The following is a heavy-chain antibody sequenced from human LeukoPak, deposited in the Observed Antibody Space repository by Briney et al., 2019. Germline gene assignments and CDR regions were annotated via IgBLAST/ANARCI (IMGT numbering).Heavy chain of an antibody. Sequence: GGSLRLSCAASGFTFSSYSMNWVRQAPGKGLEWVSSISSSSSYIYYADSVKGRFTISRDNSKNTVSLQMNSLRGEDTAVYYCAKDDAWGRYKDWGQGTLVTVSS. CDR2: ISSSSSYI. J-gene: IGHJ4*02. D-gene: IGHD3-16*01. CDR3: AKDDAWGRYKD. CDR1: GFTFSSYS. V-gene: IGHV3-21*04.